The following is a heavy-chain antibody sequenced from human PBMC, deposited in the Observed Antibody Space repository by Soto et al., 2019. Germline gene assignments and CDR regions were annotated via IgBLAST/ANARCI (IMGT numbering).Heavy chain of an antibody. V-gene: IGHV4-34*01. CDR2: INHSGST. CDR1: GGSFSGYY. CDR3: ARGITAAAGYYYYGMDV. D-gene: IGHD6-13*01. J-gene: IGHJ6*02. Sequence: PSETLSLTCAVYGGSFSGYYWSWIRQPPGKGLEWIGEINHSGSTNYNPSLKSRVTISVDTSKNQFSLKLSSVTAADTAVYYCARGITAAAGYYYYGMDVWGQGTKVTVSS.